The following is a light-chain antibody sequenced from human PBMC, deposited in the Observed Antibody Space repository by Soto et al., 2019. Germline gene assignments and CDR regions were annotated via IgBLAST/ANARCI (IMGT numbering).Light chain of an antibody. CDR2: GAS. V-gene: IGKV3-20*01. CDR3: QQYGSSPHT. CDR1: QSVSSSY. Sequence: EIVLTQSPGTLSLSPGERATLSCRASQSVSSSYLAWYQQKPGQAPRLLIYGASSRATGIPDRFSGSGSGTDFTLTISRLETEDCAVYYYQQYGSSPHTFGQGTKLEIK. J-gene: IGKJ2*01.